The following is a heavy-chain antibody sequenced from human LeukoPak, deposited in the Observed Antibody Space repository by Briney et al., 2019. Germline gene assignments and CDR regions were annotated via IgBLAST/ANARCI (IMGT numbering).Heavy chain of an antibody. D-gene: IGHD2-2*01. CDR3: ARRRCSSTSCFDDY. CDR2: IKQDGSEE. V-gene: IGHV3-7*01. Sequence: GGSLRLSCAASGFTFSSYWMTWVRQAPGKGLEWVANIKQDGSEEYYVDSVKGRFTISRDNAEKSLYLQMNSLRAEDTAVYYCARRRCSSTSCFDDYWGQGTLVTVSS. CDR1: GFTFSSYW. J-gene: IGHJ4*02.